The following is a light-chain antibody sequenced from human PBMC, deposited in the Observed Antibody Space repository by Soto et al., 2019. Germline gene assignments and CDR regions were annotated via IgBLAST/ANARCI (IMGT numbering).Light chain of an antibody. CDR3: CSYAGGYTYL. Sequence: QSALTQPPSASGSPGQSVTISCTGTSSDVGAYNFVSWYQQHPGKAPKLLIHEVNRRPSGVPDRFSASKSGNTATLTVSGLQAEDEADYFCCSYAGGYTYLFGTGTKLTVL. V-gene: IGLV2-8*01. CDR2: EVN. CDR1: SSDVGAYNF. J-gene: IGLJ1*01.